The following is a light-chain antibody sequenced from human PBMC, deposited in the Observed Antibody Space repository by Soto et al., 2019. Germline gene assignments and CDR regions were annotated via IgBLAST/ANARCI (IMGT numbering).Light chain of an antibody. CDR3: RSYTSSSTLV. J-gene: IGLJ3*02. CDR1: SSDVGGYKY. V-gene: IGLV2-14*01. CDR2: EVG. Sequence: QSVLTQPASVSGSPGQSITISCSGTSSDVGGYKYVSWYQQHPGKAPKLMIYEVGNRPSGVSQRFSGSKSGNTASLTIFGLQAEDEADYCCRSYTSSSTLVFGGGTKLTVL.